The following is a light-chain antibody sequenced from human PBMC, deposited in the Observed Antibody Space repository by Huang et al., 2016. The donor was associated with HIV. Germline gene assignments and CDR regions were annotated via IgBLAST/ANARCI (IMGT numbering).Light chain of an antibody. CDR1: QTISNN. CDR3: QQSYTTPRT. CDR2: SAS. Sequence: DIQMTQSPSSLSASVGDRVTITCRSSQTISNNLSWYQQKPGKAPNLLIFSASTSQIGVPSRFSGSGSGTDFALTISSLQADDVATYYCQQSYTTPRTFGQGTRVEIK. V-gene: IGKV1-39*01. J-gene: IGKJ1*01.